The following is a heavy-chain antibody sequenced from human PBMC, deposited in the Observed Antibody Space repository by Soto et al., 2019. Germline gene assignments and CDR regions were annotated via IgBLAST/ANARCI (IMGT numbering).Heavy chain of an antibody. V-gene: IGHV3-66*01. Sequence: GGSLRLSCAASGFTVSSNYMSWVRQAPGKGLEWVSVIYAGGTTNYADSVKGRFTISRDNSKNTLYLHMNSLRAEDTAVYYCARDYYGSGSYYKYWGQGTLVTVSS. CDR1: GFTVSSNY. CDR2: IYAGGTT. D-gene: IGHD3-10*01. J-gene: IGHJ4*02. CDR3: ARDYYGSGSYYKY.